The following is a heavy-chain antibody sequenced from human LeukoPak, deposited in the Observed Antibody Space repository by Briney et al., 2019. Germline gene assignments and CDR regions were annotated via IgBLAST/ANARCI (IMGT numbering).Heavy chain of an antibody. D-gene: IGHD5-24*01. J-gene: IGHJ4*02. V-gene: IGHV4-59*01. CDR3: ARQPVEMSTIAAIDY. CDR1: GGSISSFY. Sequence: PSETLSLTGTVSGGSISSFYWSWIRQPPGKGLEWIGYIYPSGSAKYNPSLKSRVTISVDTSKNQFSLKLSSVPAADTAVYYCARQPVEMSTIAAIDYWGQGTLVTVSS. CDR2: IYPSGSA.